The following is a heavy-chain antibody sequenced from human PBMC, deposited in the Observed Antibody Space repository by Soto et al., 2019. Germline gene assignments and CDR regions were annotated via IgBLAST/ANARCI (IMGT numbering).Heavy chain of an antibody. J-gene: IGHJ6*02. V-gene: IGHV3-15*07. CDR2: IKSKIEGGTT. Sequence: EEQLVESGGGLVEPGGSLRLSCAASGFIFSNTWINWVRQAPGKGLEWVGRIKSKIEGGTTNYAAPVKCRFTVSGKDSKNTVYLHMNSLRTEDTAVYYCTADIPNIRANYGMDVWGQGTTVTVSS. CDR1: GFIFSNTW. CDR3: TADIPNIRANYGMDV. D-gene: IGHD2-2*02.